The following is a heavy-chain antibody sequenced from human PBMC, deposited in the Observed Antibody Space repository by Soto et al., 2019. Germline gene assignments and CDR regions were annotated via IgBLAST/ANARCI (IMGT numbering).Heavy chain of an antibody. V-gene: IGHV4-30-2*06. CDR2: IYYSGTA. J-gene: IGHJ4*02. CDR3: ARAATSDHFDY. Sequence: SETLSLTCTVSGDSFSSGAYAWSWIRQSSGRGLEGIGYIYYSGTAFYNPSLKSRVTLSVVKSKNQFSLKVTSVTTADTAVYYCARAATSDHFDYWGPGTLVTVSS. D-gene: IGHD2-21*02. CDR1: GDSFSSGAYA.